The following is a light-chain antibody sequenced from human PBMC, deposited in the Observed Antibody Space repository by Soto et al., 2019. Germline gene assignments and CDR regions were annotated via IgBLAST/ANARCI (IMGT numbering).Light chain of an antibody. CDR2: GAS. CDR3: QQYGTSPWT. CDR1: QSVSSS. J-gene: IGKJ1*01. V-gene: IGKV3-20*01. Sequence: IVMTQSPSTLSVSPGETATLSCRASQSVSSSLAWYQHTPGRAPRLLIYGASTSATGIPTRFSGSGSGTDFTLTISRLEPEDFAVYYCQQYGTSPWTFGQGTKV.